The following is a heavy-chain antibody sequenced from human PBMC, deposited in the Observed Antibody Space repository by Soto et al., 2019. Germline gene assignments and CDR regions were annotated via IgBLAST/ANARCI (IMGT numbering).Heavy chain of an antibody. J-gene: IGHJ6*03. CDR2: ISSSSSTI. Sequence: EVQLVESGGGLVQPGGSLRLSCAASGFTFSSYSMNWVRQAPGKGLEWVSYISSSSSTIYYADSVKGRFTISRDNAKNSLYLQMNSLRAEDTAVYYCASATSFDYSYYYMDVWGKGTTVTVSS. V-gene: IGHV3-48*01. D-gene: IGHD3-3*01. CDR1: GFTFSSYS. CDR3: ASATSFDYSYYYMDV.